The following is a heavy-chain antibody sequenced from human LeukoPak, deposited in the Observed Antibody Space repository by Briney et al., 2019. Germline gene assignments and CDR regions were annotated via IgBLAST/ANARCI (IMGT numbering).Heavy chain of an antibody. CDR2: ISGSGDRT. J-gene: IGHJ4*02. V-gene: IGHV3-23*01. D-gene: IGHD2-2*01. CDR1: GLTFRSCA. Sequence: GGSLRHSCAASGLTFRSCAMSWVRQAPGQGLEWVSGISGSGDRTYYADSVKGRFTISRDNSKDTLYLQMNTLRAEDTAVYYCAKDFTVVVPTAVALFDYWGQGTLVTVSS. CDR3: AKDFTVVVPTAVALFDY.